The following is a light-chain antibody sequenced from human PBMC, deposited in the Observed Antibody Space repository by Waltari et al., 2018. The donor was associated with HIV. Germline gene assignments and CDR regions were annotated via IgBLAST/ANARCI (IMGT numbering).Light chain of an antibody. J-gene: IGLJ2*01. CDR1: RSNIGGNP. Sequence: QSVLTQPPSASGTPGQRVTISCSGRRSNIGGNPVTWYQQLPGTAPKLLIYNSNQRPSGVPDRFSGSKSGTSASLAISGLQSEDEGAYYYAAWDDGLNGLFGGGTKLTV. CDR3: AAWDDGLNGL. V-gene: IGLV1-44*01. CDR2: NSN.